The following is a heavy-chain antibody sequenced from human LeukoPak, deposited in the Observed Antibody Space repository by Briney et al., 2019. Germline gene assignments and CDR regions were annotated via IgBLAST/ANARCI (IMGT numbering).Heavy chain of an antibody. J-gene: IGHJ6*03. CDR3: AREHSGYDFPGRDYYYMDV. V-gene: IGHV3-21*01. Sequence: GGTLRLSCAASGFTFSRHGMNWVRQAPGKGLEWVSGISPNGVITYYADSVKGRFTISRDNAKNSLYLQMNSLRAEDTAVYYCAREHSGYDFPGRDYYYMDVWGKGTTVTVSS. D-gene: IGHD5-12*01. CDR1: GFTFSRHG. CDR2: ISPNGVIT.